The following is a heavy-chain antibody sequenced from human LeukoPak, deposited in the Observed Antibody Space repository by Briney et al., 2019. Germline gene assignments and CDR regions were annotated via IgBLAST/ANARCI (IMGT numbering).Heavy chain of an antibody. Sequence: GYIYYSWATNFNPSLKSRVTISVDTYKNQCSLKLSSVTAADTAVYYCARGGRVTRGNWFDPWGQGTLVTVSS. CDR2: IYYSWAT. V-gene: IGHV4-59*12. J-gene: IGHJ5*02. D-gene: IGHD2-21*02. CDR3: ARGGRVTRGNWFDP.